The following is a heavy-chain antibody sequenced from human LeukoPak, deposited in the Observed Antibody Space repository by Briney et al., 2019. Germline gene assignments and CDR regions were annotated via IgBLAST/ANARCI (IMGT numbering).Heavy chain of an antibody. J-gene: IGHJ4*02. CDR2: ISGNGGRT. V-gene: IGHV3-23*01. D-gene: IGHD4-17*01. Sequence: PGGSLRLSCAASGFTFSNYAMNWVRQAPGKGLEWVAVISGNGGRTYYADSVKGRFTVSRDNSKNTVYLQMNSLRADDTAVYYCAKNTEPFGDSSTGYWGQGTLVTVSS. CDR1: GFTFSNYA. CDR3: AKNTEPFGDSSTGY.